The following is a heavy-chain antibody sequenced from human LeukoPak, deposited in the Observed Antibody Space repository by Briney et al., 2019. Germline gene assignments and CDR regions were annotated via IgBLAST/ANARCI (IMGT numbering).Heavy chain of an antibody. V-gene: IGHV3-9*01. J-gene: IGHJ4*02. CDR2: ISWNSGSI. CDR3: AKCAAGTTFDY. Sequence: GGSLRLSCAASGFTFDDYGMSWVRQAPGRGLEWVSGISWNSGSIGYADSVKGRFTISRDNAKNSLYLQMNSLRAEDTALYYCAKCAAGTTFDYWGQGTLVTVSS. CDR1: GFTFDDYG. D-gene: IGHD6-13*01.